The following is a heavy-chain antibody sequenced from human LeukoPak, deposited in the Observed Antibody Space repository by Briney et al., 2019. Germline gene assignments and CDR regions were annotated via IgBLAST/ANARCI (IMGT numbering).Heavy chain of an antibody. J-gene: IGHJ5*02. V-gene: IGHV4-30-2*01. CDR2: IYHSGST. CDR1: GGSISSGGYS. CDR3: ASCGDYGDYWFDP. D-gene: IGHD4-17*01. Sequence: SQTLSLTCAVSGGSISSGGYSWSWIRQPPGKGLEWIGYIYHSGSTYYNPSLKSRVTISVDRSKNQFSLKLSSVTAADTAVYYCASCGDYGDYWFDPWGQGTLVTVSS.